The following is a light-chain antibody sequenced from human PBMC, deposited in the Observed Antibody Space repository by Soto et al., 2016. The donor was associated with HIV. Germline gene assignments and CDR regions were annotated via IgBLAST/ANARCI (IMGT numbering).Light chain of an antibody. V-gene: IGLV3-19*01. Sequence: SSELIQDPVVSVALGQTVKITCQGDSVTSYYVSWYQQKPGQAPRLVIYGKNNRPSGIPDRFSGSSSGNTASLTITGAQAEDEADYYCHSWDIAGNQLFFGGGAKVTVL. J-gene: IGLJ2*01. CDR2: GKN. CDR3: HSWDIAGNQLF. CDR1: SVTSYY.